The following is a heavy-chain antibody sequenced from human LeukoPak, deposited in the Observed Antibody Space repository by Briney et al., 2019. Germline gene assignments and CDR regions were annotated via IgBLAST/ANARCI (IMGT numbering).Heavy chain of an antibody. CDR1: GGSITNYY. J-gene: IGHJ4*02. CDR3: ARHECGGSCYPEDY. D-gene: IGHD2-15*01. V-gene: IGHV4-59*08. CDR2: VYSSGNT. Sequence: SETLSLTCTVSGGSITNYYWSWIRQPPGKGLEWIGYVYSSGNTNYNPSLESRVIISVDTSKNQFSLKLSSVTAADTAVYYCARHECGGSCYPEDYWGQGTLVTVSS.